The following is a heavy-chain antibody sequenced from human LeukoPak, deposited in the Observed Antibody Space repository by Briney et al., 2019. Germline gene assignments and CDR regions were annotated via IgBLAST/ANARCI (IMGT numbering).Heavy chain of an antibody. Sequence: GGSLRRSCAASGFTFSRYWMTWVRQAPGKGLEWVANIDQDGNEKFYVDSVKGRFTISRDDAKNSLYLQMNSLRVEDTALYYCVRDQGAADDHWGQGTMVTVSS. J-gene: IGHJ4*02. CDR2: IDQDGNEK. CDR1: GFTFSRYW. D-gene: IGHD6-13*01. V-gene: IGHV3-7*01. CDR3: VRDQGAADDH.